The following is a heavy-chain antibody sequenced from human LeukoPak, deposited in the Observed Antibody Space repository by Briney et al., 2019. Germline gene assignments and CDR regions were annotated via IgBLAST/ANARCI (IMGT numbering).Heavy chain of an antibody. CDR1: GFTFSSYG. CDR2: ISYDGSNK. V-gene: IGHV3-30*18. Sequence: PGGFLRLSCAASGFTFSSYGMHWVRQAPGKGLEWVAVISYDGSNKYYADSVKGRFTISRDNSKNTLYLQMNSLRAEDTDMYYCAKVGNFGGVLVTLYYYYYMDVWGKGATVTVSS. D-gene: IGHD3-16*02. J-gene: IGHJ6*03. CDR3: AKVGNFGGVLVTLYYYYYMDV.